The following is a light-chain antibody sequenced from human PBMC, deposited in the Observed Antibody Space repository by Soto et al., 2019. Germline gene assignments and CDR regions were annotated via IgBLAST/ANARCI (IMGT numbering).Light chain of an antibody. J-gene: IGLJ3*02. CDR2: EDD. V-gene: IGLV6-57*01. Sequence: NFMLTQPHSVSGSPGKTVTISCTRSSGNIDTTFVQWYQQRPGSTPTTVIHEDDQRPSGVPDRFSGSIDSSSNSATLTISGLKTEDEADYYCQSYDGNNQVFGGGTKLTVL. CDR3: QSYDGNNQV. CDR1: SGNIDTTF.